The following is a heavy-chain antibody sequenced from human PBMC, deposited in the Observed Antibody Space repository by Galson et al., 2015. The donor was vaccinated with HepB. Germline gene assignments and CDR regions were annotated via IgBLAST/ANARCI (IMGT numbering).Heavy chain of an antibody. D-gene: IGHD6-13*01. Sequence: QSGAEVKKPGESLKISCKASGYSFTNYWIAWVRQMLGKGLEWMGIIYPGDSDTRYSPSFQGQVTISADESISTAYLQWSSLKASDTAMYYCARRRDVSSWYWPLDAFDIWGQGAMVTVSS. CDR1: GYSFTNYW. J-gene: IGHJ3*02. CDR3: ARRRDVSSWYWPLDAFDI. CDR2: IYPGDSDT. V-gene: IGHV5-51*01.